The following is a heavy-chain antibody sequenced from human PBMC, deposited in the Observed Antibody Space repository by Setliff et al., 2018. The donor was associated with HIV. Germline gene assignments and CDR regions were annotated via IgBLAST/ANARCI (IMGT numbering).Heavy chain of an antibody. J-gene: IGHJ6*03. V-gene: IGHV3-21*01. CDR1: GFTFSNYW. CDR2: ISYRSSYI. Sequence: SLRLSCAASGFTFSNYWMDWVRQAPGKGLEWISSISYRSSYIYYSDSVKGRFTISRDDAKNSLFLQVNSLRDEDTAVYYCARSQGTGNYYMDVWGTGTAVTVSS. D-gene: IGHD3-10*01. CDR3: ARSQGTGNYYMDV.